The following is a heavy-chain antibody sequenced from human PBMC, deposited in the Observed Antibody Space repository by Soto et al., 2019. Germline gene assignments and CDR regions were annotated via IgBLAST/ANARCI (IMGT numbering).Heavy chain of an antibody. D-gene: IGHD3-22*01. CDR1: GFTFSSYA. J-gene: IGHJ6*02. V-gene: IGHV3-23*01. CDR2: ISGSGGST. CDR3: AKALTSDSRGYGYYYYYGMDV. Sequence: EVQLLESGGGLVQPGGSLRLSCAASGFTFSSYAMSWVRQAPGKGLEWVSAISGSGGSTYYADSVKGRFTISRDNSKNTLYLQMNSLRAEDTAVYYCAKALTSDSRGYGYYYYYGMDVWGQGTTVTVSS.